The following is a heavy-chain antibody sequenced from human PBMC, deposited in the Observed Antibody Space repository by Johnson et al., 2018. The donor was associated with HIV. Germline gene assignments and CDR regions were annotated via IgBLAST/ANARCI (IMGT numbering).Heavy chain of an antibody. CDR2: IWYDGTDK. V-gene: IGHV3-33*06. Sequence: QVQLVESGGGVVQPGTSLRLSCAASGFAFRNYGMHWVRQAPGKGLEWVALIWYDGTDKYYADSVKGRFTISRDNSKNTLYVQMNSLRVEDTAVYYCAKDWARIAAAQFDIWGQGTMVTVSS. CDR1: GFAFRNYG. J-gene: IGHJ3*02. CDR3: AKDWARIAAAQFDI. D-gene: IGHD6-13*01.